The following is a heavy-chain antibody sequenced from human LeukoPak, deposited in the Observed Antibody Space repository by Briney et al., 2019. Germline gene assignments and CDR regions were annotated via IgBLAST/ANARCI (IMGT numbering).Heavy chain of an antibody. Sequence: PSETLSLTCTVSGGSISSYYWSWIRQPPGKGLEWIGYIYYSGSTNYNPSLKSRVTISVDTSKNQFSLKLSSVTAADTAVYYCAGCYYDSSGYCLEYWGQGTLVTVSS. CDR3: AGCYYDSSGYCLEY. CDR1: GGSISSYY. J-gene: IGHJ4*02. D-gene: IGHD3-22*01. CDR2: IYYSGST. V-gene: IGHV4-59*01.